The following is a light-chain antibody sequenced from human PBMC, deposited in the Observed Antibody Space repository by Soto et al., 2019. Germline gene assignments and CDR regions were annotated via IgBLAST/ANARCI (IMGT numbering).Light chain of an antibody. CDR1: SSDVGGYDY. CDR3: CSYTGSNTVI. J-gene: IGLJ2*01. V-gene: IGLV2-14*01. CDR2: EVS. Sequence: QSVLTQPASVSGSPGQSITISCTGTSSDVGGYDYVSWYQQHPGKAPKLIIYEVSNRPSGVSNRFSGSKSGNTASLTISGLQAEDEADYDCCSYTGSNTVIFGGGTKLTVL.